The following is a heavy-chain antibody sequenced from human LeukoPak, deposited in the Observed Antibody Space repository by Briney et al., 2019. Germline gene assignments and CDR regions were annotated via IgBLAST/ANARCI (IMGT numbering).Heavy chain of an antibody. V-gene: IGHV4-39*01. CDR3: ARHPDDFWSGPTYYYHYGMDG. D-gene: IGHD3-3*01. CDR1: GGSISSSSYY. CDR2: IFYSGST. Sequence: SETLSHTCTVSGGSISSSSYYWGWIRQPPGKGLEWIGSIFYSGSTYYNPSLKSRVTISVDTSKNQFSLRLSSVTAADTAVFYCARHPDDFWSGPTYYYHYGMDGWREGTTVTVSS. J-gene: IGHJ6*01.